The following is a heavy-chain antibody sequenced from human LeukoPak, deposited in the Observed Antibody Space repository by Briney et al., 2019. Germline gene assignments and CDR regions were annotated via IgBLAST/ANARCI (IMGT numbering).Heavy chain of an antibody. CDR3: ARGRGSSRPYYYYYMDV. CDR2: MNPNSGNT. J-gene: IGHJ6*03. D-gene: IGHD1-26*01. Sequence: GASVKVSCKASGYTFTSYDINWVRQATGQGLGWMGWMNPNSGNTGYAQKFQGRVTMTRNTSISTAYMELSSLRSEDTAVYYCARGRGSSRPYYYYYMDVWGKGTTVTVSS. V-gene: IGHV1-8*01. CDR1: GYTFTSYD.